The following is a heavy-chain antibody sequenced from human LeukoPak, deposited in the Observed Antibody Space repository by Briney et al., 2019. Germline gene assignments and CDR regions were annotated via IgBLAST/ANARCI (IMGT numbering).Heavy chain of an antibody. Sequence: GGSLRLSCAASGLTFTEFWMNWVRLAPGRGLEWLANINPYGTEKYYVDSVKGRFAISRDNAKNEVYLEMNSLRAEDTGVYYCSGRDSSRSPRAYWGKGALVSVSS. V-gene: IGHV3-7*01. CDR1: GLTFTEFW. CDR3: SGRDSSRSPRAY. CDR2: INPYGTEK. J-gene: IGHJ4*02. D-gene: IGHD2-2*01.